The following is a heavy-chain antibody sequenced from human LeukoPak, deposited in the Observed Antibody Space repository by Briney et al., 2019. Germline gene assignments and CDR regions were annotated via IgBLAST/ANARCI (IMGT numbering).Heavy chain of an antibody. D-gene: IGHD3-22*01. CDR3: VRDRSATYYSFDV. CDR2: ISYDGRT. Sequence: SETLSLTCSVFGGSIGSSFWNWIRLSPGKGLEWIGYISYDGRTNYSTSLKSRVIISIDTSKNQLSLNLTSVTAADTALYYCVRDRSATYYSFDVWGQGTMVSVSA. J-gene: IGHJ3*01. V-gene: IGHV4-59*13. CDR1: GGSIGSSF.